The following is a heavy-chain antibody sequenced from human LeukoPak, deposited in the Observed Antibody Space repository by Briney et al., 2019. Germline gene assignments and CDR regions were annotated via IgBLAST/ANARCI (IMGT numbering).Heavy chain of an antibody. V-gene: IGHV3-30*18. CDR1: GFTFSSYG. CDR2: ISYDGSNK. CDR3: AKEAETYYYYGMDV. Sequence: PGGSLRLSCAASGFTFSSYGMHWVRQAPGKGLEWVAVISYDGSNKYYADSVKGRFTISRDNSKNTLYLQMNSLRAEDTAVYYCAKEAETYYYYGMDVWGQGTTVTVSS. J-gene: IGHJ6*02.